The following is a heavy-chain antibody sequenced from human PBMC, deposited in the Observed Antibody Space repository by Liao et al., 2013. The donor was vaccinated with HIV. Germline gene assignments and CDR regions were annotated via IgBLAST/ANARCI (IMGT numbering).Heavy chain of an antibody. D-gene: IGHD6-19*01. CDR3: ARDQGIAVAGDAFDI. CDR1: GGSISSYY. Sequence: QVQLQESGPGLVKPSETLSLTCTVSGGSISSYYWSWIRQPPGKGLEWIGYIYYSGSTNYNPSLKSRVTISVDTSKNQFSLKLSSVTAADTAVYYCARDQGIAVAGDAFDIWGQGDNGHRSLQ. V-gene: IGHV4-59*01. J-gene: IGHJ3*02. CDR2: IYYSGST.